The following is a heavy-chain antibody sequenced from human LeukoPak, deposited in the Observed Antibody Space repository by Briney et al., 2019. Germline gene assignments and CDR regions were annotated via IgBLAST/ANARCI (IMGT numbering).Heavy chain of an antibody. CDR2: ISYDGSNK. CDR1: GFTFSSYA. Sequence: GGSLRLSCAASGFTFSSYAMSWVRQAPGKGLEWVAVISYDGSNKYYADSVKGRFTISRDNSKNTLYLQMNSLRAEDTAVYYCARAGIAAAAHPDAFDIWGQGTMVTVSS. V-gene: IGHV3-30-3*01. D-gene: IGHD6-13*01. J-gene: IGHJ3*02. CDR3: ARAGIAAAAHPDAFDI.